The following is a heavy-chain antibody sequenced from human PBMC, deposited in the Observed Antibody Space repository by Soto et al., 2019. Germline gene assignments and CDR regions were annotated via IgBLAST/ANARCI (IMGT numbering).Heavy chain of an antibody. CDR1: GYTFSGHY. D-gene: IGHD5-12*01. CDR3: GRGRSGQIVVFY. J-gene: IGHJ4*01. V-gene: IGHV1-2*02. CDR2: IGPESGAT. Sequence: ASVKVSCKGSGYTFSGHYIHWVRQAPEQGPEWMGEIGPESGATRYAQKFQGRVNMTREMSINTVYMELKNLSPDDTAVYYCGRGRSGQIVVFYWG.